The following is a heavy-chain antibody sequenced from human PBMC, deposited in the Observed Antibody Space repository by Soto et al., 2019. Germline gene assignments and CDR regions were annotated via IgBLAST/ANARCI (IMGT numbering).Heavy chain of an antibody. J-gene: IGHJ3*02. CDR1: GDSISTYH. V-gene: IGHV4-59*01. Sequence: PSETLSLTCSVSGDSISTYHWIWIRQPPGKGLEWIGYIYDSGSTDYNPSLKGRVTISEDTSRNQLSLKLSSVTAADTAVYYCARTFYDILSGYYSSPAFDIWGQGTMVTLSS. D-gene: IGHD3-9*01. CDR2: IYDSGST. CDR3: ARTFYDILSGYYSSPAFDI.